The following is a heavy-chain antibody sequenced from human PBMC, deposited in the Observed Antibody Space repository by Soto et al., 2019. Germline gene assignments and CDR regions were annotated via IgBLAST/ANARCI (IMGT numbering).Heavy chain of an antibody. V-gene: IGHV4-31*03. J-gene: IGHJ4*02. CDR2: IYYSGST. Sequence: QVQLQESGPGLVKPSQTLSLTCTVSGGSISSGDYYWSWIRQHPGKGLEWIGYIYYSGSTYYNPSLKSRVTISVDTSKNQFSLKLSSVTAADTAVYYCARLGSSSKYYFDYWGQGTLVTVSS. CDR1: GGSISSGDYY. D-gene: IGHD6-6*01. CDR3: ARLGSSSKYYFDY.